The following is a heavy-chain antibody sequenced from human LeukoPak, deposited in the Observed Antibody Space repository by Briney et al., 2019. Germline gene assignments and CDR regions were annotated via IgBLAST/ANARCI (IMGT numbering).Heavy chain of an antibody. V-gene: IGHV3-21*01. CDR1: GGSFSGYY. J-gene: IGHJ4*02. CDR2: ISSSSSYI. Sequence: ETLSLTCAVYGGSFSGYYWSWIRQPPGKGLEWVSSISSSSSYIYYADSVKGRFTISRDNAKNSLYLQMNSLRAEDTAVYYCARDLHVFDYWGQGTLVTVSS. CDR3: ARDLHVFDY.